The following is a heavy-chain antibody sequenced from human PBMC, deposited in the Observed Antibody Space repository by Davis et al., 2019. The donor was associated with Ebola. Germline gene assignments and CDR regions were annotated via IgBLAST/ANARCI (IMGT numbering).Heavy chain of an antibody. D-gene: IGHD3-3*02. CDR3: ARGHFWSGYSSSPFYDVFDI. CDR1: GFTFSSYW. Sequence: GGSLRLSCAASGFTFSSYWMSWVRQAPGKGLEWVANIDQDGNEKYYVDSVKGRFTISRDNAGSSLYLQLNSLRAEDTAVYYCARGHFWSGYSSSPFYDVFDIWGQGTMVTVSS. V-gene: IGHV3-7*01. J-gene: IGHJ3*02. CDR2: IDQDGNEK.